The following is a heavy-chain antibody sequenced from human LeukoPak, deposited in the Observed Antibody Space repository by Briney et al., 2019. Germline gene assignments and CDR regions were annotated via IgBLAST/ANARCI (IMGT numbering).Heavy chain of an antibody. CDR2: MNPNSGNT. Sequence: ASVKVSCKASGYTFTGYYMHWVRQATGQGLEWMGWMNPNSGNTGYAQKFQGRVTITRNTSISTAYMELSSLRSEDTAVYYCATGGLTTTGDFDYWGQGTLVTVSS. V-gene: IGHV1-8*03. J-gene: IGHJ4*02. CDR1: GYTFTGYY. CDR3: ATGGLTTTGDFDY. D-gene: IGHD4-11*01.